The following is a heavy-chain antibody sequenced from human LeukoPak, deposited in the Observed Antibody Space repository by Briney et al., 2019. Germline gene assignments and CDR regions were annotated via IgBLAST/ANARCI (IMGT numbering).Heavy chain of an antibody. D-gene: IGHD5-12*01. Sequence: SETLSLTCTVSGGSISSYFWSWIRQPPGKGLEWIGYIYYGENTNYNPSLKSRVTMSLATSENQFSLKLSSVTAADTAVYYCARLYSAYEFDYWGQGTLVTVSS. CDR2: IYYGENT. CDR1: GGSISSYF. CDR3: ARLYSAYEFDY. J-gene: IGHJ4*02. V-gene: IGHV4-59*08.